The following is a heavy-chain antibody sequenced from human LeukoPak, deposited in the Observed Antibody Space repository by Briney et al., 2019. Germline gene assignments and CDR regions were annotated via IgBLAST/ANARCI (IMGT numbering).Heavy chain of an antibody. V-gene: IGHV3-21*01. CDR1: GFTLSSYA. Sequence: GESLRLSCTGSGFTLSSYAMNWVRRSPGPGLELVSSISSSSSDIYYTDSVKGRFTISRDNAKNSLYLQMNSLRAEDTAVYYCVTDYGGSSGAFDIWGQGTMVTVSS. CDR2: ISSSSSDI. D-gene: IGHD4-23*01. CDR3: VTDYGGSSGAFDI. J-gene: IGHJ3*02.